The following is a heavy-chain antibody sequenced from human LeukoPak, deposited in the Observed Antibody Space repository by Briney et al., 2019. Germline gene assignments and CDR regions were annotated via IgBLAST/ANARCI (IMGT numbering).Heavy chain of an antibody. CDR2: IWHDGSRK. CDR1: GFTPSNYG. Sequence: LPGRSLRLSCAASGFTPSNYGMHWVRQAPGKGLEWVAAIWHDGSRKYYAESVKGRFTISRDNARNTAYVQMDSLRAEDTAVYYCARDEGDSSGYYPGLWGQGTLVTVSS. J-gene: IGHJ1*01. V-gene: IGHV3-33*01. CDR3: ARDEGDSSGYYPGL. D-gene: IGHD3-22*01.